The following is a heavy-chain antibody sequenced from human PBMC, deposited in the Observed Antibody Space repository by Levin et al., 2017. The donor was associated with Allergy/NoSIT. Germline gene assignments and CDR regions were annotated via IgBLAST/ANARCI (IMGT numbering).Heavy chain of an antibody. CDR2: IYTSGST. CDR3: ARVGSSWYHDWFDP. J-gene: IGHJ5*02. D-gene: IGHD6-13*01. Sequence: SETLSLTCTVSGGSISSGSYYWSWIRQPAGKGLEWIGRIYTSGSTNYNPSLKSRVTISVDTSKNQFSLKVTSLTAADTAVYYCARVGSSWYHDWFDPWGQGTLVTVSS. CDR1: GGSISSGSYY. V-gene: IGHV4-61*02.